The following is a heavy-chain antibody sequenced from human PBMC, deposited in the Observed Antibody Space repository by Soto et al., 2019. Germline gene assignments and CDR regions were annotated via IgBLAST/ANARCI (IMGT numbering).Heavy chain of an antibody. D-gene: IGHD2-21*02. V-gene: IGHV4-34*01. CDR2: INHRGST. Sequence: SETLSLTCAVYGGSFSDFYWTWIRQPPGKGLEWIGQINHRGSTNYNPSLKSRVTISGDTSKNQFSLKLSSVTAADTAVYYCVRGTSVVTPSLDYWGQGTLVTVSS. J-gene: IGHJ4*02. CDR3: VRGTSVVTPSLDY. CDR1: GGSFSDFY.